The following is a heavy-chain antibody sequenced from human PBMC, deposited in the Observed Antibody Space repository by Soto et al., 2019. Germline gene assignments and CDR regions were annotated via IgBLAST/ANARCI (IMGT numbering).Heavy chain of an antibody. V-gene: IGHV3-23*01. CDR3: AKETGLRHAFDI. CDR2: ISGSGGST. D-gene: IGHD7-27*01. CDR1: GFTFSSYA. Sequence: GESLKISCAASGFTFSSYAMSWVRQAPGKGLEWVSAISGSGGSTYYADSVKGRFTISRDNSKNTLYLQMNSLRAEDTAVYYCAKETGLRHAFDIWGQGTMVTVSS. J-gene: IGHJ3*02.